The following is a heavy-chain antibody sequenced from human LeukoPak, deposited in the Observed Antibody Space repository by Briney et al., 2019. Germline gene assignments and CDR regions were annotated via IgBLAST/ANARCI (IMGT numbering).Heavy chain of an antibody. J-gene: IGHJ4*02. CDR1: GFTFSSFI. CDR2: ISSSSSDM. CDR3: ARGFCFGTTCHPDY. D-gene: IGHD2-2*01. Sequence: GGSLRLSCAASGFTFSSFIMNWVRQAPGKGLEWVSSISSSSSDMYYADSVKGRFTISRDNAKNSVFLQMNSLRAEDTAVYYCARGFCFGTTCHPDYWGQGTLVTVSS. V-gene: IGHV3-21*01.